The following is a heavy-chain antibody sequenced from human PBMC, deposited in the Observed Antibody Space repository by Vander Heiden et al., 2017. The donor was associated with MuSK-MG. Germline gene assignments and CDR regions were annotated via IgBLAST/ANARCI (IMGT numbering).Heavy chain of an antibody. D-gene: IGHD6-19*01. CDR1: GFTFSDYS. CDR3: ARDGYSSGWFLGMDV. Sequence: EVQLVESGGGLVQPGGSLRLSCAASGFTFSDYSMNWVRQAPGKGLEWVAYISTRSRTIYYAASVEGRFTISSDNAQISLYLQMNGLRAEDTAVYYCARDGYSSGWFLGMDVWGQGTTVTVSS. CDR2: ISTRSRTI. V-gene: IGHV3-48*04. J-gene: IGHJ6*02.